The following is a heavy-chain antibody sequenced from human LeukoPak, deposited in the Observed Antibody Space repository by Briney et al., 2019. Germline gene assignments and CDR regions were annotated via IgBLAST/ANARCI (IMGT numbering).Heavy chain of an antibody. Sequence: ASVKVSCKASGYTFTNYGTSWVRQAPGQGLEWMGWISAKNGNTNYAQKFQDRVTMTTDTSTSTAYMELRSLRSDDTAVYYCARGDYYGSGSYYYYYYYMDVWGKGTTVTVSS. J-gene: IGHJ6*03. CDR2: ISAKNGNT. D-gene: IGHD3-10*01. CDR1: GYTFTNYG. V-gene: IGHV1-18*01. CDR3: ARGDYYGSGSYYYYYYYMDV.